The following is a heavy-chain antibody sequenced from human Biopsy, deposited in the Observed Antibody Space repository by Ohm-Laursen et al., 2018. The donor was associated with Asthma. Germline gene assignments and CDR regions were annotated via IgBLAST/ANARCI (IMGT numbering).Heavy chain of an antibody. CDR2: ITFDGSTQ. V-gene: IGHV3-30*05. D-gene: IGHD3-9*01. J-gene: IGHJ4*02. Sequence: SLRLSYAASGFMFRSFGMHWVRQAPGKGLEWVAVITFDGSTQHYGDSVKGRFTISRDNSKNMLFLQMNSLRAEGTAVYYCSRDTLGYYFDIWGQGTQVTVSS. CDR1: GFMFRSFG. CDR3: SRDTLGYYFDI.